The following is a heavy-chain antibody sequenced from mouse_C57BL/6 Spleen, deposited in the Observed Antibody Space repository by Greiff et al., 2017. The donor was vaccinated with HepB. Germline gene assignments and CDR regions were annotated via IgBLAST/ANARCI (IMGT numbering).Heavy chain of an antibody. D-gene: IGHD1-1*01. CDR3: ARGTTVVAPGYFDV. CDR2: IDPSDSET. V-gene: IGHV1-52*01. CDR1: GYTFTSYW. J-gene: IGHJ1*03. Sequence: QVQLKQPGAELVRPGSSVKLSCKASGYTFTSYWMHWVKQRPIQGLEWIGNIDPSDSETHYNQKFKDKATLTVDKSSSTAYMQLSSLTSEDSAVYYCARGTTVVAPGYFDVWGTGTTVTVSS.